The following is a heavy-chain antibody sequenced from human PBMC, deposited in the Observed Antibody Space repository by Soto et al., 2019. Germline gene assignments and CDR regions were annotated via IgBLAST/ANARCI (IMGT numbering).Heavy chain of an antibody. Sequence: QITLKESGPTVVKPTETLTLTCTFSGFSLPTSGVGVGWVRQSPGKAPEWLALIYCDDDKRYSTSLNSRLIITKDTSKNPVVLTMAHVDPADTATYYCAHRVLRTVFGLVTTTAIYFDFWGPGTPVVVSS. CDR1: GFSLPTSGVG. V-gene: IGHV2-5*02. J-gene: IGHJ4*02. CDR3: AHRVLRTVFGLVTTTAIYFDF. CDR2: IYCDDDK. D-gene: IGHD3-3*01.